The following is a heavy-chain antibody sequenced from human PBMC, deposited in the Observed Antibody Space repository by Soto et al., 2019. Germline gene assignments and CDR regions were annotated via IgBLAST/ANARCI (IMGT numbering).Heavy chain of an antibody. CDR3: ARVTLSGLLWFGEYLAY. J-gene: IGHJ4*02. CDR1: GYTFTSYG. CDR2: ISAYNGNT. Sequence: QVQLVQSGAEVKKPGASVKVSCKASGYTFTSYGISWVRQAPGQGLEWMGWISAYNGNTNYAQKLQGRVTMTTDTSKSTAYMELRSLRSDDTAVYYCARVTLSGLLWFGEYLAYGGQGTLVTVSS. V-gene: IGHV1-18*01. D-gene: IGHD3-10*01.